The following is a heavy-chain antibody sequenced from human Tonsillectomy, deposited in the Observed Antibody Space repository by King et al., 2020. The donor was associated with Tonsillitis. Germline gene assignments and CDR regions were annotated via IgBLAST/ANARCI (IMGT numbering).Heavy chain of an antibody. CDR3: AKSVVWSDP. Sequence: VQSGPEVKKPGSSVRVSCQASGGSFRNDVFSWVRPAPGQGLEWMGAIIPVFNTTNYAQKFEGRFTITADESTSTAYMELSSLTSEDTAVYYCAKSVVWSDPWGQGTLVTVSS. D-gene: IGHD2-21*01. V-gene: IGHV1-69*01. CDR1: GGSFRNDV. CDR2: IIPVFNTT. J-gene: IGHJ5*02.